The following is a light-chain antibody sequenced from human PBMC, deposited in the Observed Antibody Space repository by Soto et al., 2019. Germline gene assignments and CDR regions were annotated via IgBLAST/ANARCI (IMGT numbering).Light chain of an antibody. V-gene: IGKV3-11*01. J-gene: IGKJ5*01. CDR1: QSIASY. CDR2: ATS. Sequence: EIVLTQSPATLSLSPGERATLSCRASQSIASYVAWYHQRPGQAPRLLIYATSNRATGVPVRFSGSGSGTEFTLTISSLETEDSGVYYCQQRNDRPRNTFGQGTRLEIK. CDR3: QQRNDRPRNT.